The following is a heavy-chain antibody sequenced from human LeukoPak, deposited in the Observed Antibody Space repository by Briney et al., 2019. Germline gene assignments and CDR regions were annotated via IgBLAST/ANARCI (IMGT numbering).Heavy chain of an antibody. CDR3: ASEWDTAMVSDY. V-gene: IGHV4-61*05. CDR1: GGSISSSGYY. Sequence: PSETLSLTCTVSGGSISSSGYYWGWIRQPPGKGLEWIGRIYTSGSTNYNPSLKSRVTMSVDTSKNQFSLKLSSVTAADTAVYYCASEWDTAMVSDYWGQGTLVTVSS. D-gene: IGHD5-18*01. CDR2: IYTSGST. J-gene: IGHJ4*02.